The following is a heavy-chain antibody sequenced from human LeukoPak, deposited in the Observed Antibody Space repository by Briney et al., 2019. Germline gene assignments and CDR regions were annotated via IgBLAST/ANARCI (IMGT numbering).Heavy chain of an antibody. CDR3: ARTHCSGGSCYYYFDY. D-gene: IGHD2-15*01. Sequence: SETLSLTCAVYGGSFSGYYWSWIRQPPGKGLEWIGEINHSGSTNYNPSLKSRVTTSVDTSKNQFSLKLSSVTAADTAVYYCARTHCSGGSCYYYFDYWGQGTLVTVSS. CDR2: INHSGST. J-gene: IGHJ4*02. V-gene: IGHV4-34*01. CDR1: GGSFSGYY.